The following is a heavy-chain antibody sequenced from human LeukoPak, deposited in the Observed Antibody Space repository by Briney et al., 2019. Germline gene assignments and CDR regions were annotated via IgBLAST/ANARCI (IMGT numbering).Heavy chain of an antibody. D-gene: IGHD2-8*01. V-gene: IGHV3-9*01. CDR2: INWDSGYI. Sequence: GGSLRLSCAASGFTFEGCAMHWVRQAPGKGPEWVSSINWDSGYIEYADSVRGRFTISRDNAKNSFYLQMNSLKAGDTALYYCAREGSVCSNGICRYFDFWGQGTLVTVSS. CDR3: AREGSVCSNGICRYFDF. J-gene: IGHJ4*02. CDR1: GFTFEGCA.